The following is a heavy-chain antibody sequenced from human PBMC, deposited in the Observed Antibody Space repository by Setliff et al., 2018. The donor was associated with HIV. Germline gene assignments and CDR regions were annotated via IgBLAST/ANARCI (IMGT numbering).Heavy chain of an antibody. D-gene: IGHD2-2*01. CDR3: GTAMYYYYGLDV. V-gene: IGHV4-61*09. Sequence: PSETLSLTCTVSVGSVSSGDHYWSWIRQPAGKGLEWIGHFYTSGTTNYNPSLESRVTISVDTSKNQFSLKLSSVTAADAAVYYCGTAMYYYYGLDVWGQGIRVTVSS. CDR2: FYTSGTT. J-gene: IGHJ6*02. CDR1: VGSVSSGDHY.